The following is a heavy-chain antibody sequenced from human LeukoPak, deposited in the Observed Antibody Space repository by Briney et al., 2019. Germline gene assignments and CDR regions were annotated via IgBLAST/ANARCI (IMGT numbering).Heavy chain of an antibody. D-gene: IGHD6-13*01. Sequence: GGSLRLSCAASGFTFSSYAMSWVRQARGKALEWVAAISGSGGSTYYEDTVKGRFTISRDNPKNTLYLQMNSLRAEDTAVYYCARRCSGPPELYCSRGWVVCDYWGQGTLVTVSS. CDR1: GFTFSSYA. CDR3: ARRCSGPPELYCSRGWVVCDY. V-gene: IGHV3-23*01. CDR2: ISGSGGST. J-gene: IGHJ4*02.